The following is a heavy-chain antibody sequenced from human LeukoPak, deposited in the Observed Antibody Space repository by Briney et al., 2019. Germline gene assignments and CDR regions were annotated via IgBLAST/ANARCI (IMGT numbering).Heavy chain of an antibody. J-gene: IGHJ5*02. CDR2: INHSGST. D-gene: IGHD6-19*01. CDR3: ATRIAVAVGGWFDP. CDR1: GGSFSGYY. Sequence: SETLSLTCAVYGGSFSGYYWSWIRQPPGKGLEWIGEINHSGSTNYNPSLKSRVTISVDASKNQFSLKLSSVTAADTAVYYCATRIAVAVGGWFDPWGQGTLVTVSS. V-gene: IGHV4-34*01.